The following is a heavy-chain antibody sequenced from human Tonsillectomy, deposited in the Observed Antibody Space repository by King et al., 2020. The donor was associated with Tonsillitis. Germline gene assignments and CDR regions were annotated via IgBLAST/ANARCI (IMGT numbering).Heavy chain of an antibody. V-gene: IGHV1-2*02. CDR2: MNPDSGGT. Sequence: VQLVESGAEVKKPGASVKVSCKASGYTFTGYYMHWVRQAPGQGLEWMGWMNPDSGGTNYAQKFQGRVTMTRDTSISTAYMDLSWLTSDDTAMYYCARSGDSVLDTPAIPRDTLVFPPPTQEPFDCWGQGTVVTVSS. CDR1: GYTFTGYY. J-gene: IGHJ4*02. CDR3: ARSGDSVLDTPAIPRDTLVFPPPTQEPFDC. D-gene: IGHD2-8*02.